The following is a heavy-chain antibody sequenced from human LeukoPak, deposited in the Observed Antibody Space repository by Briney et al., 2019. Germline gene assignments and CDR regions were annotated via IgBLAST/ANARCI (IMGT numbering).Heavy chain of an antibody. V-gene: IGHV3-74*01. CDR2: ITGDGSGA. D-gene: IGHD1-1*01. CDR3: ARFAVTTAGDY. CDR1: GFTFSNPW. Sequence: GGSLRLSCAASGFTFSNPWMSWVRQAPGKGLVWVSRITGDGSGANYADSVKGRFTISRDNAKNTLYLQMNSLRAEDTAVYYCARFAVTTAGDYWGQGTLVTVSS. J-gene: IGHJ4*02.